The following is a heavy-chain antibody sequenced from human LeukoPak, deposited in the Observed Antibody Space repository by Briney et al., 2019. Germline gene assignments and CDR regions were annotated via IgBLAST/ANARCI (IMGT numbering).Heavy chain of an antibody. D-gene: IGHD2-15*01. CDR2: ISWNSGSI. Sequence: GRSLRLSCAASGFTFDDYAMHWVRQAPGKGLAWVSGISWNSGSIGYADSVKGRFTISRDNAKNSLYLQMNSLRAEDTALYYCAKDMGVGYCSGGSCPEYYYYYGMDVWGQGTTVTVSS. CDR1: GFTFDDYA. V-gene: IGHV3-9*01. CDR3: AKDMGVGYCSGGSCPEYYYYYGMDV. J-gene: IGHJ6*02.